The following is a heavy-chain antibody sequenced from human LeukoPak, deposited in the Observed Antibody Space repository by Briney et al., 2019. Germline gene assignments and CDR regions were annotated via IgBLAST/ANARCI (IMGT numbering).Heavy chain of an antibody. V-gene: IGHV5-51*01. D-gene: IGHD6-19*01. J-gene: IGHJ3*02. CDR3: ATPSVAEAFDI. Sequence: GESLKISCKGSGYSFTSYWIGWVRQMPGKGLEWMGVSYPGDSDTRYSPSFQGQVTISADKSIRTAYLQWSSLKASDTAMYYCATPSVAEAFDIWGQGTMVTVSS. CDR2: SYPGDSDT. CDR1: GYSFTSYW.